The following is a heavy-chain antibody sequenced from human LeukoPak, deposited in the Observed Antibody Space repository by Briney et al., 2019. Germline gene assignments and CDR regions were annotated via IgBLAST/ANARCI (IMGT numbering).Heavy chain of an antibody. CDR1: GFTFSSYS. CDR3: AKDCRQLVRSYYFDY. CDR2: ISSSSSYI. V-gene: IGHV3-21*01. J-gene: IGHJ4*02. Sequence: GGSLRLSCAASGFTFSSYSINWVRQAPGKGLEWVSSISSSSSYIYYADSVKGRFTISRDNAKNSLYLQMNSLRAEDTAVYYCAKDCRQLVRSYYFDYWGQGTLVTVSS. D-gene: IGHD6-13*01.